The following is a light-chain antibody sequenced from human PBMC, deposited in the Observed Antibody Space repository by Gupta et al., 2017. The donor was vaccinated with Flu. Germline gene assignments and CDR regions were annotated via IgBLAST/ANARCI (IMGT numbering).Light chain of an antibody. V-gene: IGKV2-30*01. J-gene: IGKJ3*01. Sequence: DVVITQSPLYLSVTLGQPASISCRSSQYLVYTDGNTYLSWFQQRPGQSPRRLIYKVSHRDSGVPDRFSGSGSGTDFTLKISRVEAEDVGVYYCMQTAPWPRTFGPGTKVEIK. CDR1: QYLVYTDGNTY. CDR2: KVS. CDR3: MQTAPWPRT.